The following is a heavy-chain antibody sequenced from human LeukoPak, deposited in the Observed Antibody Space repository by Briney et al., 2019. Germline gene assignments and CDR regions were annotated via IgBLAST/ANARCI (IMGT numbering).Heavy chain of an antibody. Sequence: GGSLRLSCAASGFTFSSYGMHWVRQAPGKALEWVAVISYDGSNKYYADSVKGRFTISRDNSKNTLYLQMNSLRAEDTAVYYCAKDLFLRGYIYGFDYWGQGTLVTVSS. CDR2: ISYDGSNK. V-gene: IGHV3-30*18. J-gene: IGHJ4*02. CDR1: GFTFSSYG. D-gene: IGHD5-18*01. CDR3: AKDLFLRGYIYGFDY.